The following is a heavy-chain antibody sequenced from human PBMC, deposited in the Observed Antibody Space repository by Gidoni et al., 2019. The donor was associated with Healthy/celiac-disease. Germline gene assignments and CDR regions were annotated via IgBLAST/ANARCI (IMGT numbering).Heavy chain of an antibody. CDR1: GFPFSNAW. CDR2: IKSKTDGGTT. V-gene: IGHV3-15*01. Sequence: EVQLVESGGGLVKPGGSLRLSCAASGFPFSNAWLSWVRQAPGKGLEWVGRIKSKTDGGTTDYAAPVKGRFTISRDDSKNTLYLQMNSLKTEDTAVYYCTTDPTTTHYYYYYGMDVWGQGTTVTVSS. J-gene: IGHJ6*02. CDR3: TTDPTTTHYYYYYGMDV.